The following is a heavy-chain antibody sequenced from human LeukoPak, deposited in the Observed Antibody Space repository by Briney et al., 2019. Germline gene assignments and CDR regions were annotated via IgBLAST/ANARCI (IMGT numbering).Heavy chain of an antibody. CDR3: VRHYRLNTGFDY. CDR2: IFNSGST. CDR1: GGSISSRSYY. J-gene: IGHJ4*02. Sequence: SETLSLTCIVSGGSISSRSYYWGWIRQPPGKGLEWIGSIFNSGSTYYDSSLQSRVTISVDTSKNQFSLRLTSVTAADTAVYYCVRHYRLNTGFDYWGQGTLVTVSS. D-gene: IGHD7-27*01. V-gene: IGHV4-39*01.